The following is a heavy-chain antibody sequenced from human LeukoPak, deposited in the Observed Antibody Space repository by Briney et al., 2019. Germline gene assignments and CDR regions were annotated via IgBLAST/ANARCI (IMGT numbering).Heavy chain of an antibody. Sequence: GGSLRLSCAASGFTVSSNYMSWVRQAPGKGLEWVSVIYSGGSTYYADSVKGRFTISRDNSKNTLHLQMNSLRAEDTAVYYCARGPGGGYGDFDYWGQGTLVTVSS. V-gene: IGHV3-53*01. CDR2: IYSGGST. D-gene: IGHD5-12*01. CDR3: ARGPGGGYGDFDY. J-gene: IGHJ4*02. CDR1: GFTVSSNY.